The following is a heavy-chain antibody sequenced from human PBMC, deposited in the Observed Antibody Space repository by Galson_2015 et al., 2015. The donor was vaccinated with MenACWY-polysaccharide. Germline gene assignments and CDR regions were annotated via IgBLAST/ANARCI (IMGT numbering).Heavy chain of an antibody. CDR3: VSPCTSCQVGLDY. Sequence: SLRLSCAASGFTSSSYEYDVNWVRQAPGKGLEWVSYISSGGGTTIYYADSVKGRFNISRDNAKNSLYQHMNNLRAEDTAIYYCVSPCTSCQVGLDYWGQGTLVAVSS. V-gene: IGHV3-48*03. CDR1: GFTSSSYE. J-gene: IGHJ4*02. D-gene: IGHD2-2*01. CDR2: ISSGGGTTI.